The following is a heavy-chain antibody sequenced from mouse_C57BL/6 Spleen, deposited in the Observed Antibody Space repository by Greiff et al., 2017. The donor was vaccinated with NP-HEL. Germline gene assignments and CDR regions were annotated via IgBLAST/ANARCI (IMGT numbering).Heavy chain of an antibody. D-gene: IGHD4-1*01. V-gene: IGHV1-52*01. J-gene: IGHJ2*01. CDR2: IDPSDSET. CDR3: ARSGTGRVFDY. Sequence: QVQLQQSGAELVRPGSSVKLSCKASGYTFTSYWMHWVKQRPIQGLEWIGNIDPSDSETHYNQKFKDKATLTVDKSSSTAYMQLSSLTSEDSAVYYCARSGTGRVFDYWGQGTTLTVSS. CDR1: GYTFTSYW.